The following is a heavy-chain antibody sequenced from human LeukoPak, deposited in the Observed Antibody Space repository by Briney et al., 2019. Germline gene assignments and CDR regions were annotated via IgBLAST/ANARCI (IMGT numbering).Heavy chain of an antibody. CDR2: IYSGGST. D-gene: IGHD3-9*01. CDR3: ARSSHYDILTGYSEEDAFDI. J-gene: IGHJ3*02. Sequence: GGSLRLSCAASGFTVSSNYMSWVRQAPGKGLEWVSVIYSGGSTDYADSVKGRFTISRDTSKNTLYLQMNSLRVEDTAVYYCARSSHYDILTGYSEEDAFDIWGQGTMVSVSS. V-gene: IGHV3-53*01. CDR1: GFTVSSNY.